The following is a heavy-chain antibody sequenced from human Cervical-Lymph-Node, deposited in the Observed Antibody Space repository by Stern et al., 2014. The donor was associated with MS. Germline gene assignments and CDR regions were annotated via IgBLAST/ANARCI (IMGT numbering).Heavy chain of an antibody. Sequence: QLQLQESGPGLVKPSQTLSLTCTVSGGSIRSGDYYWSWIRQPPGQGLEWIGYIYYSGSTYYNPSHKRRVTRSVDTSKNQFSLKLSSVTAADTAVYYCASANCSSTSCPNWFDPWGQGTLVTVSS. J-gene: IGHJ5*02. CDR1: GGSIRSGDYY. D-gene: IGHD2-2*01. V-gene: IGHV4-30-4*01. CDR2: IYYSGST. CDR3: ASANCSSTSCPNWFDP.